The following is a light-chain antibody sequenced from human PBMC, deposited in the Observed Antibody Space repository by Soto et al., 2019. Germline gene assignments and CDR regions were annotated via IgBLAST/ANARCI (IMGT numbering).Light chain of an antibody. V-gene: IGLV2-14*01. CDR1: NSDIGAYIY. CDR3: SSYTSNSAVV. Sequence: QLVSVSGSPGQSITISCTGTNSDIGAYIYVSWYQQHPGKAPKLMIYEVSNRPSGVSNRFSGSQSGNTASLTISGLQAEDEADYYCSSYTSNSAVVFGGGTKLTVL. CDR2: EVS. J-gene: IGLJ2*01.